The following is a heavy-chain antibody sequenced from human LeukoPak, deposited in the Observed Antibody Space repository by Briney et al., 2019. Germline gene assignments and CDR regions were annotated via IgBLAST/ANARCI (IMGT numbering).Heavy chain of an antibody. D-gene: IGHD6-13*01. CDR1: GFTFSSYG. Sequence: PGRSLRLSCAASGFTFSSYGMHWVRQAPGKGLEWVAVISFDGRKKYYAENLKGRFTISRDNAKNSLYLQMNSLRAEDTAVYYCARDGGSWYVEYFQHWGQGTLVTVSS. CDR3: ARDGGSWYVEYFQH. V-gene: IGHV3-30*03. CDR2: ISFDGRKK. J-gene: IGHJ1*01.